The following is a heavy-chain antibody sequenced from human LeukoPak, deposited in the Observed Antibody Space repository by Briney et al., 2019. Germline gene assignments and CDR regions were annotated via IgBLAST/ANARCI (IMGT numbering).Heavy chain of an antibody. CDR1: GFTFSDYT. D-gene: IGHD4-17*01. Sequence: GGSLRLSCVVSGFTFSDYTINWVRQAPGKGLEWVSSISSSSLHISYADPLKGRFTISRDNGKNSLYLQMNSLRADDTAIYYCARAKLYGSDPYFDYWGQGTLVTVSS. CDR3: ARAKLYGSDPYFDY. CDR2: ISSSSLHI. V-gene: IGHV3-21*01. J-gene: IGHJ4*02.